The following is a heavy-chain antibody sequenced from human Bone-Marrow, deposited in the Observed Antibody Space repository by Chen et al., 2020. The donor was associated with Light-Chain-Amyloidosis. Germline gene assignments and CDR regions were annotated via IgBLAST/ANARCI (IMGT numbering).Heavy chain of an antibody. CDR2: IYSGDTT. J-gene: IGHJ4*02. D-gene: IGHD1-26*01. Sequence: EVQLVESGGGLIQPGGSLRLSCAASGFTVSSNYMTWVRQAPGKGLEWVSVIYSGDTTYYADSVKGRFTISRDNSKNTLYLQMNSLRAEDAALYYCARDRGSYPGGGYFDYWGQGTLVSVSS. CDR3: ARDRGSYPGGGYFDY. CDR1: GFTVSSNY. V-gene: IGHV3-53*01.